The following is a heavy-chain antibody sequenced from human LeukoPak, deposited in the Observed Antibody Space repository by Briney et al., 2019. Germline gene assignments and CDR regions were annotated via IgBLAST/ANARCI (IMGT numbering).Heavy chain of an antibody. D-gene: IGHD3-22*01. J-gene: IGHJ5*02. CDR3: ARDHYYDSSGYYP. CDR2: ITSSGDGT. V-gene: IGHV3-23*01. Sequence: GGSLRLSCAASGFTFSIYAMSWVRQAPGKGLQWVSSITSSGDGTYHADSVKGRFTIPRDNSENMLYLQMNSLRAEDTAVYYCARDHYYDSSGYYPWGQGTLVTVSS. CDR1: GFTFSIYA.